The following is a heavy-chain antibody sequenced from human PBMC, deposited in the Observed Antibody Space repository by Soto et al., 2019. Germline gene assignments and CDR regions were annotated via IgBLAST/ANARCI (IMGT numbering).Heavy chain of an antibody. CDR1: CGSIISYY. Sequence: PSETLSLTCTFSCGSIISYYWSWIRQPPGKGLEWIGYIYYSGSTNYNPSLKSRVTISVDTSKNQFSLKLSSVTAADTAVYYCARDPGYCSSTSCFHFDYWGQGTLVTVSS. J-gene: IGHJ4*02. CDR2: IYYSGST. CDR3: ARDPGYCSSTSCFHFDY. V-gene: IGHV4-59*01. D-gene: IGHD2-2*01.